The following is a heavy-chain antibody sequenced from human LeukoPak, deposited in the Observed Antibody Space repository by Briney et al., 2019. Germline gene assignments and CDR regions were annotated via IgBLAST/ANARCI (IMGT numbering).Heavy chain of an antibody. CDR3: ARPSYFWSRSHDAFDL. CDR2: ISAYNGNT. CDR1: VYTFTTYA. D-gene: IGHD3-3*01. V-gene: IGHV1-18*01. Sequence: ASVEVSCKLSVYTFTTYAISCMRHPPRQALQCFVCISAYNGNTNYAQKLQGTVTMTTSTSTSTAYMELRSLRSDDTAVHYCARPSYFWSRSHDAFDLWCQGTMVPVSS. J-gene: IGHJ3*01.